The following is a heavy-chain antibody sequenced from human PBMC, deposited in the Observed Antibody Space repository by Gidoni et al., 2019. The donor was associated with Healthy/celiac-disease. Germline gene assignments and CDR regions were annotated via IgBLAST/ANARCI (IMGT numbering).Heavy chain of an antibody. V-gene: IGHV4-34*01. CDR2: INHSGST. CDR1: GGSFSGYY. D-gene: IGHD3-22*01. Sequence: QVQLQQWGAGLLKPSETLSLPCAVSGGSFSGYYWSWIRQPPGKGREWIGEINHSGSTNYNPSLKSRVTISVDTSKNQFSLKLSSVTAADTAVYYCARGKLNDSSGYLLDYWGQGTLVTVSS. J-gene: IGHJ4*02. CDR3: ARGKLNDSSGYLLDY.